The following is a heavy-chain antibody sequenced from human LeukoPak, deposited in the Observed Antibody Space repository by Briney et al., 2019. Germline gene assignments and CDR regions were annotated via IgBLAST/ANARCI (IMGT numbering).Heavy chain of an antibody. D-gene: IGHD2-2*01. Sequence: ASVKVSCKVSGYTLTELSMHWVRQAPGKGLEWMGGFDPEDGETIYAQKFQGRVTMTEDTSTDTAYMELSSLRSEDTAVYYCATLPERYCSSTSCPLTDYWGQGTLVTVSS. CDR2: FDPEDGET. CDR3: ATLPERYCSSTSCPLTDY. J-gene: IGHJ4*02. V-gene: IGHV1-24*01. CDR1: GYTLTELS.